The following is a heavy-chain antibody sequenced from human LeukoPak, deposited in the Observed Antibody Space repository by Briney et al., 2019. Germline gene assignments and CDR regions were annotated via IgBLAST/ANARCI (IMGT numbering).Heavy chain of an antibody. CDR3: ARGSGYDWFDP. D-gene: IGHD3-22*01. CDR2: IYSGGST. V-gene: IGHV3-53*01. Sequence: GGSLRLSCAASGFTVSSSYMSWVRQAPGKGLEWVSVIYSGGSTYYADSVKGRFTISRDNSKNTLYLQMNSLRAEDTAVYYCARGSGYDWFDPWGQGTLVTVSS. CDR1: GFTVSSSY. J-gene: IGHJ5*02.